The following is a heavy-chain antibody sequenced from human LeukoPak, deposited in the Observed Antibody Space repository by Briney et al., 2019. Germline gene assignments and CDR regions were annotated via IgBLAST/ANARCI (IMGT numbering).Heavy chain of an antibody. V-gene: IGHV4-34*01. CDR2: INHSGST. D-gene: IGHD3-10*01. CDR3: AREGTVWFGELFRTGYYYYMDV. CDR1: GGSFSGYY. J-gene: IGHJ6*03. Sequence: SETLSLTCAVYGGSFSGYYWSWIRQPPGKGLEWIGEINHSGSTNYNPSLKSRVTISVDTSKNQFSLKLSSVTAADTAVYYCAREGTVWFGELFRTGYYYYMDVWGKGTTVTISS.